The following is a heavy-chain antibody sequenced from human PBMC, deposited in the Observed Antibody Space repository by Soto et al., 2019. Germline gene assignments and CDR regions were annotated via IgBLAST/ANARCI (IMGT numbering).Heavy chain of an antibody. CDR2: IYYSGSA. CDR1: GGSITSGDYY. D-gene: IGHD6-13*01. V-gene: IGHV4-30-4*01. CDR3: ARINIAGTFYYDN. Sequence: SETLSLTCNVSGGSITSGDYYWSWVRQPPGKGLEWIGYIYYSGSAYYNPSLKTRLAMSVDTSNNHFSLKLSSVTAADTAVYYCARINIAGTFYYDNWGQGAPVTVSS. J-gene: IGHJ4*02.